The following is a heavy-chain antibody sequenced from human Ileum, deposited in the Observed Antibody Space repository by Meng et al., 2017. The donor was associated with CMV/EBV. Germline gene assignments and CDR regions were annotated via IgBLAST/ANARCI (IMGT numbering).Heavy chain of an antibody. CDR3: TTDRGDTDPDAFDI. D-gene: IGHD3-10*01. Sequence: GESLKISCAASGFTFSSYSMNWVRQAPGKGLEWVSSISSSSSYIYYADSVKGRFTISRDNAKNSLYLQMNSLKTEDTAVYYCTTDRGDTDPDAFDIWGQGTMVTVSS. J-gene: IGHJ3*02. CDR1: GFTFSSYS. V-gene: IGHV3-21*03. CDR2: ISSSSSYI.